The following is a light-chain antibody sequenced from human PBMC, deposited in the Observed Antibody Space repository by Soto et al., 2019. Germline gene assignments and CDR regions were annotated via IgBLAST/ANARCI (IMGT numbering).Light chain of an antibody. CDR1: SSDVGGYDF. Sequence: QSVLTQPRSVSGSPGQSVTISCTGSSSDVGGYDFVSWYQQQPGKAPKLMISDVSERPSGVPDRFSGSKSANTASLTISGLQAEDEADYYCCSYAGTYTLVFGGGTKLTVL. V-gene: IGLV2-11*01. CDR3: CSYAGTYTLV. CDR2: DVS. J-gene: IGLJ3*02.